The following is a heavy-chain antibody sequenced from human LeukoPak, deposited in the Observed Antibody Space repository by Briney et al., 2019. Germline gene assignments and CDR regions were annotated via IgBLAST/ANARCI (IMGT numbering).Heavy chain of an antibody. Sequence: ASVKVSCKASGYTFTSFGINWVRQAPGQGLEWMGWISAYNGNINYAQMLQGRVTMTTDTPTSTAYMDLRSLRSDDTAVYYCARGPPHRDYYYYYMDVWGTGTTVTVSS. CDR2: ISAYNGNI. J-gene: IGHJ6*03. CDR3: ARGPPHRDYYYYYMDV. D-gene: IGHD5-24*01. V-gene: IGHV1-18*01. CDR1: GYTFTSFG.